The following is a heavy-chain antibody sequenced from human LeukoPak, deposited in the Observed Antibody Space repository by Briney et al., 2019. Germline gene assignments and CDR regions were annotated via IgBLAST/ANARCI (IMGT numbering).Heavy chain of an antibody. CDR3: GRGSVGFGELNY. CDR2: ISYDGSNK. D-gene: IGHD3-10*01. Sequence: GGSLRLSCAASGFTVSSNYMSWVRQAPGKGLEWVAVISYDGSNKFYADSVKGRFTLSRDNSKNTLYLQMNSLRIEDTAVYYCGRGSVGFGELNYWGQGTLVTVSS. J-gene: IGHJ4*02. V-gene: IGHV3-30-3*01. CDR1: GFTVSSNY.